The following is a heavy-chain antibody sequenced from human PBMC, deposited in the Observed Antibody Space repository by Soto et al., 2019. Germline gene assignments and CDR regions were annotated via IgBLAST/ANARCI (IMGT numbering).Heavy chain of an antibody. CDR2: ISGSGGST. V-gene: IGHV3-23*01. D-gene: IGHD6-13*01. CDR1: GFTFSSYA. J-gene: IGHJ1*01. CDR3: AKETAAAGIAGETEEYFQH. Sequence: GGSLRLSCAASGFTFSSYAMSWVRQAPGKGLEWVSAISGSGGSTYYADSVKGRFTISRDNSKNTLYLQMNSLRAEDTAVYYCAKETAAAGIAGETEEYFQHWGQGTLVTVSS.